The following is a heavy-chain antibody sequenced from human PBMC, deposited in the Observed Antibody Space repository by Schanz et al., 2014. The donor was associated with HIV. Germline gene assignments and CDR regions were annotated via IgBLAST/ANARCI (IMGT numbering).Heavy chain of an antibody. V-gene: IGHV3-21*01. CDR1: GFTFNSYG. CDR2: ISSDSSYI. J-gene: IGHJ3*01. Sequence: VQLVESGGGVVQPGRSLRLSCAASGFTFNSYGMHWVRQAPGKGLEWVSSISSDSSYIFYADSMKGRFTISRDNARNSLYLQIRSLRAEDTAVYYWARGGLGVVAEGNAFDLWGQGTLVTVSS. D-gene: IGHD2-15*01. CDR3: ARGGLGVVAEGNAFDL.